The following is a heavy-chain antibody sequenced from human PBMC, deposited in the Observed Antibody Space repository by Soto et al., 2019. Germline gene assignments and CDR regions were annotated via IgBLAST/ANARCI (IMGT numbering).Heavy chain of an antibody. J-gene: IGHJ4*02. CDR3: AKEPLAHSYFDF. V-gene: IGHV4-4*07. CDR1: GDSVSSHY. Sequence: NPSETLSLTXTVSGDSVSSHYWSWIRQPAGKGLEWLGRLYNDERTNHNPSLKSRVTMSMDTSKNQFSLKLTSVTAADSAVYFCAKEPLAHSYFDFWGQGILVTVSS. CDR2: LYNDERT.